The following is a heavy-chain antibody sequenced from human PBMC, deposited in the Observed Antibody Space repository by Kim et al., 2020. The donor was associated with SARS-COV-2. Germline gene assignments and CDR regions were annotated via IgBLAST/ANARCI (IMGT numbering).Heavy chain of an antibody. V-gene: IGHV1-58*01. D-gene: IGHD3-22*01. CDR3: AAVPEVVKVMGRYDDY. Sequence: SVKVSCKASGFTFTSSAVQWVRQARGQRLEWIGWIVVGSGNTNYAQKFQERVTITRDMSTSTAYMELSSLRSEDTAVYYCAAVPEVVKVMGRYDDYWGQGTLVTVSS. CDR2: IVVGSGNT. J-gene: IGHJ4*02. CDR1: GFTFTSSA.